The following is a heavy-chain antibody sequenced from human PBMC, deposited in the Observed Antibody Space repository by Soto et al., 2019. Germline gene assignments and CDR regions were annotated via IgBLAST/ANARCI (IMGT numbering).Heavy chain of an antibody. V-gene: IGHV3-33*01. CDR1: GFTFSSYG. J-gene: IGHJ4*02. D-gene: IGHD3-22*01. Sequence: QVQLVESGGGVVQPGRSLRLSCAASGFTFSSYGMHGVRQAPGKGLEWVAVIWYDGSNKYYADSVKGRFTISRDNSKNTMYLQMTSLRAEDTAVYYCAREQHYYDSSGYYLDYWGQGTLVTVSS. CDR2: IWYDGSNK. CDR3: AREQHYYDSSGYYLDY.